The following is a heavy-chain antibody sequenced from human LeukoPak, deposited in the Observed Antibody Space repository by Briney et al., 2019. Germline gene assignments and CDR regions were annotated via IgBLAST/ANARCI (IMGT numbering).Heavy chain of an antibody. CDR2: IYYSGST. CDR3: ARGPNLVANDY. Sequence: SETLSLTCTVSGGSISSYYWSWIRQPPGRGLEWIGYIYYSGSTNYNPSLKSRVTISVDTSKNQFSLKLSSVTAADTAVYYCARGPNLVANDYWGQGTLVTVSS. CDR1: GGSISSYY. V-gene: IGHV4-59*01. D-gene: IGHD5-12*01. J-gene: IGHJ4*02.